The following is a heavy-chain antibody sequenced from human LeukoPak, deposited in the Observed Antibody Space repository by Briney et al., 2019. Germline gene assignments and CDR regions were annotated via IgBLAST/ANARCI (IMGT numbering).Heavy chain of an antibody. CDR3: TRVATYYDFWSGYYVGADYYYYMDV. V-gene: IGHV3-49*04. J-gene: IGHJ6*03. D-gene: IGHD3-3*01. CDR2: IRSKAYGGTT. Sequence: PGGSLRLSCAASGFTFSSYAMSWVRQAPGKGLEWVGFIRSKAYGGTTEYAASVKGRFTISRDDSKSIAYLQMNSLKTEDTAVYYCTRVATYYDFWSGYYVGADYYYYMDVWGKGTTVTVSS. CDR1: GFTFSSYA.